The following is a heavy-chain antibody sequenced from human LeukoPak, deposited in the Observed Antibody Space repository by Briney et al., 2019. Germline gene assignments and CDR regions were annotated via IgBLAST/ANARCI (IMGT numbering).Heavy chain of an antibody. J-gene: IGHJ4*02. D-gene: IGHD3-10*01. CDR2: INWNGDNT. CDR3: ARERIITYYYGSGSYGAYGY. V-gene: IGHV3-20*04. CDR1: GFTVSSNY. Sequence: PGGSLRLSCAASGFTVSSNYMSWVRQAPGKGLEWVSDINWNGDNTIYADSVKGRFTISRDNAKNSLYLQMNSLRAEDTALYYCARERIITYYYGSGSYGAYGYWGQGTLVTVSS.